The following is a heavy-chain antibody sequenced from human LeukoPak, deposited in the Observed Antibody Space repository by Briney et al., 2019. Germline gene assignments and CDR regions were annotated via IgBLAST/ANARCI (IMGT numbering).Heavy chain of an antibody. CDR3: ARVTTLGYFDY. D-gene: IGHD3-16*01. J-gene: IGHJ4*02. V-gene: IGHV4-39*01. Sequence: SETLSLTCTVSGGSISSSSYYWGWIRQPPGKGLEWIGSIYYSGSTYYNPSLKSRVTISVDTSKNQFSLKLSSVTAADTAVYYCARVTTLGYFDYWGQGTLVTVSS. CDR1: GGSISSSSYY. CDR2: IYYSGST.